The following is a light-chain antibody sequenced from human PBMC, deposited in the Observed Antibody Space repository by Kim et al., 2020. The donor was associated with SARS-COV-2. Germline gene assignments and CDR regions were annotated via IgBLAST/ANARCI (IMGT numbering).Light chain of an antibody. CDR2: SIR. CDR1: TGAVTSAYD. Sequence: PGGTVTLTCASSTGAVTSAYDPNWFQQKRGQAPRALIYSIRNKHSWTPARFLGSLLGGKAALTLSDVQPEDEAEYYCLLYYGGAWVFGGGTQLTVL. V-gene: IGLV7-43*01. J-gene: IGLJ2*01. CDR3: LLYYGGAWV.